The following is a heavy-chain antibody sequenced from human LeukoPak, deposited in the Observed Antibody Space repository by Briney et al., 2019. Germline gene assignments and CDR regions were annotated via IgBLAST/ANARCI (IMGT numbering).Heavy chain of an antibody. Sequence: PETLSLTCTVSGGAISNYYWSWIRQSAGKGLEWIGQIYGSGGTNYNPSLKSRVTMSTDKSKNQISLRLSSVTAADTAIYYCARNRSNDFGEVPFDIWGQGTMVSVSS. CDR1: GGAISNYY. V-gene: IGHV4-4*07. J-gene: IGHJ3*02. D-gene: IGHD3-16*01. CDR2: IYGSGGT. CDR3: ARNRSNDFGEVPFDI.